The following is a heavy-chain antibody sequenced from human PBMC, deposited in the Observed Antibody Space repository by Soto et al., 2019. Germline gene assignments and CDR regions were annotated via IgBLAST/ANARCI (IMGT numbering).Heavy chain of an antibody. Sequence: SETLSLTCTTSGVSISSGKWWSWVRQPPGEGLEWIGEIFHTGNTDYKPSLKSRVSILVDKSKNQFSLNLDSVTAADTAVYYCARNLFDSRGYPPEVWGQGILVTVSS. D-gene: IGHD3-22*01. CDR3: ARNLFDSRGYPPEV. CDR1: GVSISSGKW. V-gene: IGHV4-4*02. J-gene: IGHJ4*02. CDR2: IFHTGNT.